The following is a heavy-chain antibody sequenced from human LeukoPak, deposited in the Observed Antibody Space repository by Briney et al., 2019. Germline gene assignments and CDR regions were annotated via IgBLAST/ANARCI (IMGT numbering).Heavy chain of an antibody. D-gene: IGHD2-2*01. CDR1: GYTFTDYY. V-gene: IGHV1-2*04. CDR3: ARANFLYCSSTSCLFDY. J-gene: IGHJ4*02. Sequence: GASVKVSCKASGYTFTDYYMHWVRLAPGQVLEWMGWINPNSGGTNYVQKFQGWVTMTRDTSINTAYMELSRLTSDDTAVYYCARANFLYCSSTSCLFDYWGQGTLVTVSS. CDR2: INPNSGGT.